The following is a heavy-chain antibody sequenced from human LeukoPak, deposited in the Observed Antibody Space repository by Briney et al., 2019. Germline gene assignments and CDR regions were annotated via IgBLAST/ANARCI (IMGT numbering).Heavy chain of an antibody. J-gene: IGHJ4*02. CDR3: ARDVGYDSSGSYPYYFDY. CDR2: IKQYGGEK. V-gene: IGHV3-7*05. D-gene: IGHD3-22*01. Sequence: PGGSLRLSCAASRFTFSSYWMTWVRQAPGKGLEWVANIKQYGGEKHYVDSVQGRSTISRDNAKNSLYLQMNSLRAEDTAVYYCARDVGYDSSGSYPYYFDYWGLGTLLTVSS. CDR1: RFTFSSYW.